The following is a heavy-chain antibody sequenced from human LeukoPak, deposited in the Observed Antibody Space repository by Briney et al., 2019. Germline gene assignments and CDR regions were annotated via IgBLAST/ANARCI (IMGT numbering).Heavy chain of an antibody. J-gene: IGHJ4*02. CDR2: IGHSGST. D-gene: IGHD3-10*01. Sequence: SETLSLTCAVYGGSFCGYYWSWIRQPPGKGLEWIGEIGHSGSTNYNPSLESRVTISIDTSKNQFSLTVRSVTAADAAFYYCARTGEKRISGSGSYYRGRPIDYWGQGTLVTVSS. CDR3: ARTGEKRISGSGSYYRGRPIDY. V-gene: IGHV4-34*01. CDR1: GGSFCGYY.